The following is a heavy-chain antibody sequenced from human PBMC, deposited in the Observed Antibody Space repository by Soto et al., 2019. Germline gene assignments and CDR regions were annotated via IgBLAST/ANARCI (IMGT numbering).Heavy chain of an antibody. CDR2: ISGSGGST. CDR1: GFTFSSYA. J-gene: IGHJ4*02. Sequence: GGSLRLSCAASGFTFSSYAMSWVRQAPGKGLEWVSAISGSGGSTYYADSMKGRFTISRDNSKNTLYLQMNSLRAEDTAVYYCAKAREGGGYFDYWGQGTLVTVSS. V-gene: IGHV3-23*01. CDR3: AKAREGGGYFDY.